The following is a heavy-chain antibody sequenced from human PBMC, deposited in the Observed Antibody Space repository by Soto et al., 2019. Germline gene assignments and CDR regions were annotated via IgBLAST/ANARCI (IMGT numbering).Heavy chain of an antibody. CDR3: ASAGGGDCYSPPCAPLDI. D-gene: IGHD2-21*02. CDR2: ISSNGGST. V-gene: IGHV3-64*01. Sequence: GGSLRLSCAASGFTFSSYAMHWVRQAPGKGLEYVSAISSNGGSTYYANSVKGRFTISRDNSKNTLYLQMGSLRAEDMAVYYCASAGGGDCYSPPCAPLDIWGQGTMVTVSS. J-gene: IGHJ3*02. CDR1: GFTFSSYA.